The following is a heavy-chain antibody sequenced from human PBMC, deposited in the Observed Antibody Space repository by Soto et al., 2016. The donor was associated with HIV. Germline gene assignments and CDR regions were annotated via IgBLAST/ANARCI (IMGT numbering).Heavy chain of an antibody. Sequence: EVQLVESGGGLVQPGGSLRLSCAASGFTFSSYSMNWVRQAPGKGLEWVSYISSSSSTIYYADSVKGRFTISRDNAKNSLYLQMNSLRAEDTAVYYCARDMGYYDILTGYHYYYYYMDVWGKGTTVTVSS. CDR1: GFTFSSYS. J-gene: IGHJ6*03. CDR2: ISSSSSTI. CDR3: ARDMGYYDILTGYHYYYYYMDV. D-gene: IGHD3-9*01. V-gene: IGHV3-48*01.